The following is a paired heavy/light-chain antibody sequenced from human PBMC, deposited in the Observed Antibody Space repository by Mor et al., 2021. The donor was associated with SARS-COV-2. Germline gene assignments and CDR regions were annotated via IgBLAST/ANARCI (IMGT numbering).Heavy chain of an antibody. J-gene: IGHJ4*02. V-gene: IGHV3-49*04. CDR3: ARGSNWNYLTTYCDY. CDR1: GFTLGDYT. CDR2: IRSKAYIGTT. D-gene: IGHD1-7*01. Sequence: EVQLVESGGGLAQPGRSLRLSCAASGFTLGDYTMNWVRQAPGKGLEWVGFIRSKAYIGTTEYAASVKGRFTISRDDSKSIAYLQMNSLKTEDTAVYYCARGSNWNYLTTYCDYWGQGTLVTVSS.
Light chain of an antibody. Sequence: QSALTQPASVSGSPGQSVTISCTGTSSDVGGYHYVSWYQQHPGKAPKLMIYDVSNRPSGVSNRFSGSKSGNTASLTISGLQAEDEAYYYCSSYTSSSTLAVFGGGTKLTVL. CDR3: SSYTSSSTLAV. CDR2: DVS. V-gene: IGLV2-14*03. CDR1: SSDVGGYHY. J-gene: IGLJ2*01.